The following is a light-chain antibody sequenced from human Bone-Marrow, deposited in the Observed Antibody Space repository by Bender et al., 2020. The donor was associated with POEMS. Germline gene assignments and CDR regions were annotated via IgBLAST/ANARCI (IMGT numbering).Light chain of an antibody. CDR3: QTWDIYSGV. Sequence: SYDVTQPPSVSVSPGQTATITCSGDDLGDKYVSWYQQKPGQSPMLVIYQDTKRPSGIPERFSGSNSGNTATLTISGTQAMDEADYYCQTWDIYSGVFGGGTKLTVL. V-gene: IGLV3-1*01. CDR1: DLGDKY. CDR2: QDT. J-gene: IGLJ2*01.